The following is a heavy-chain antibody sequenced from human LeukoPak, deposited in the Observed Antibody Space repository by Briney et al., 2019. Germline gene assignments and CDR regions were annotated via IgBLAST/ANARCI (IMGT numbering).Heavy chain of an antibody. Sequence: GGSLTLSCAASGFTLSTYAMIWVRQAPGEGLEWVSGISGSGASTFYADSVKGRFTISGDNSKNTMYLQMNSLRAEDTAVYYCAKDATDGSPDYFDYWGQGTLVTVSS. CDR3: AKDATDGSPDYFDY. D-gene: IGHD1-26*01. J-gene: IGHJ4*02. V-gene: IGHV3-23*01. CDR1: GFTLSTYA. CDR2: ISGSGAST.